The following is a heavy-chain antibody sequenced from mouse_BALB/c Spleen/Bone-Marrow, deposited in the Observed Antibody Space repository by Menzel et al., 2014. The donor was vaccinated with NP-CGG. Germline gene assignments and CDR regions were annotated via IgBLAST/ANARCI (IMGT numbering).Heavy chain of an antibody. V-gene: IGHV1-66*01. CDR2: IFPGSGNT. CDR3: AKRDKYDDYAMDY. CDR1: GYSFTSYY. J-gene: IGHJ4*01. Sequence: VKLQESGPELVKPGASVKISCKASGYSFTSYYIHWVKQRPGQGLEWIGWIFPGSGNTKYYEKFKGKATLTADTSSSTAYMQLSSLTSEDSAVYFCAKRDKYDDYAMDYWGQGTSVTVSS. D-gene: IGHD2-14*01.